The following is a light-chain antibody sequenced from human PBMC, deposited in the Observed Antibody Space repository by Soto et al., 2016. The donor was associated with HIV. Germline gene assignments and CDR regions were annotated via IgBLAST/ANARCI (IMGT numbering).Light chain of an antibody. Sequence: DIQMTRSSSTLSASVGDRVTITCRASQSISTWLAWYQQKPGKAPKLLIYKASNLESGVPSRFSGSGSGTEFTLTISSLQPDDFATYYCQQYNSYSKTFGQGTKVEVK. CDR3: QQYNSYSKT. CDR2: KAS. V-gene: IGKV1-5*03. J-gene: IGKJ1*01. CDR1: QSISTW.